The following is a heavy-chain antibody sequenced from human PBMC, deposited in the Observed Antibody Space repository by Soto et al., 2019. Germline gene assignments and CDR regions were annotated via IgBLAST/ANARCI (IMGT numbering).Heavy chain of an antibody. Sequence: QVQLQESGPGLVKPSETLSLTCTVSGGSISSYYWSWIRQPPGKGLEWIGYNYYSGSTNYNPSLKSRVTISVDTSKNQFSLKLSSVTAADTAVYYCARHLSVAHLFDYWGQGTLVTVSS. J-gene: IGHJ4*02. CDR2: NYYSGST. CDR3: ARHLSVAHLFDY. V-gene: IGHV4-59*01. D-gene: IGHD6-19*01. CDR1: GGSISSYY.